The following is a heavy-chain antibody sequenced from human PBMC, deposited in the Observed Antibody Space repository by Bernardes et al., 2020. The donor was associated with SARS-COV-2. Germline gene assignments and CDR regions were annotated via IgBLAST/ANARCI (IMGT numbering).Heavy chain of an antibody. CDR3: ARGGGRDGSGNYRLEH. V-gene: IGHV3-74*01. J-gene: IGHJ1*01. CDR2: LDYDGGRA. D-gene: IGHD3-10*01. CDR1: GFAFSNFW. Sequence: GGSLRLSCAASGFAFSNFWIHWVRQVPGKGLVWVSRLDYDGGRASYADSVKGRFTISRDNAKNTLYLQMDSLGAEDTAVYYCARGGGRDGSGNYRLEHWGQGTLVTVSS.